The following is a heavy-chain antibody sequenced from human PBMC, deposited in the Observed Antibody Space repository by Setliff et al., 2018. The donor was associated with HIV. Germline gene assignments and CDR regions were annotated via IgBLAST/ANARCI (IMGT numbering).Heavy chain of an antibody. Sequence: SETLSLTCAVYGGSFSGHYWSWIRQPPGKGLEWIGEINHSGISNFNPSLKSRVTIPIDTPRNQFSLKLSSVTAADTAVYYCARGIYYYYYYMDVWGKVTTVTVSS. V-gene: IGHV4-34*01. CDR3: ARGIYYYYYYMDV. J-gene: IGHJ6*03. CDR2: INHSGIS. CDR1: GGSFSGHY.